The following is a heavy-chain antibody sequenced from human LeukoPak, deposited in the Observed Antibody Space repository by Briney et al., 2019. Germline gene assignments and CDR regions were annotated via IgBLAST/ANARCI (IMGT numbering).Heavy chain of an antibody. D-gene: IGHD6-13*01. J-gene: IGHJ6*02. CDR1: GDSVSSNSAA. V-gene: IGHV6-1*01. CDR2: TYYRSKWYN. Sequence: SQTLSLTCAISGDSVSSNSAAWNWIRQSPSRGLEWLGRTYYRSKWYNDCAVSVKSRITINPDTSKNQFSLQLNSVTPEDTAVYYCARGSSSSWYGYYYGMDVWGQGTTVTVSS. CDR3: ARGSSSSWYGYYYGMDV.